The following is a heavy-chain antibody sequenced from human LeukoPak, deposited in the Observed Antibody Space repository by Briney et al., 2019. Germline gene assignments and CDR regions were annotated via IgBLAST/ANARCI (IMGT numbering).Heavy chain of an antibody. CDR1: GYTFTPYG. V-gene: IGHV1-18*01. J-gene: IGHJ5*02. D-gene: IGHD6-6*01. Sequence: ASVKVSCKASGYTFTPYGINWVRQAPGQGLEWMGWISAYNGNTKYAQNLQGRVTLTTDTSASTAYMELRSLRSDDTAVYYCARYFIAALPGWFDPWGQGTLVIVSS. CDR2: ISAYNGNT. CDR3: ARYFIAALPGWFDP.